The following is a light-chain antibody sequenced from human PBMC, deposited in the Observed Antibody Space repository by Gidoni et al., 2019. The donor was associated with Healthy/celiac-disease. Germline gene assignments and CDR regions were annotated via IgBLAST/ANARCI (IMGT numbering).Light chain of an antibody. CDR2: LNSDGSH. CDR3: QTWGTGTVV. CDR1: SGHSSYA. J-gene: IGLJ2*01. Sequence: QPVLTQSPSASASLGASVKPTCTLSSGHSSYAIAWHQQHPEKGPRYVIQLNSDGSHSKGDGIPDRLSGFSSGSERYLPISSLQSEDGADYYCQTWGTGTVVFGGGTKLTVL. V-gene: IGLV4-69*01.